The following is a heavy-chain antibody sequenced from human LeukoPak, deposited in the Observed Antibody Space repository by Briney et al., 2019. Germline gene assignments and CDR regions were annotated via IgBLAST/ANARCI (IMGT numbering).Heavy chain of an antibody. CDR3: ARCDSSGYYLSDY. D-gene: IGHD3-22*01. Sequence: ASVKVSCKASGGTFSSYAISWVRQAPGQGLEWMGGIIPIFGTANYAQKFQGRVMITADESTSTAYMELSSLRSEDMAVYYCARCDSSGYYLSDYWGQGTLVTVSS. V-gene: IGHV1-69*01. CDR1: GGTFSSYA. CDR2: IIPIFGTA. J-gene: IGHJ4*02.